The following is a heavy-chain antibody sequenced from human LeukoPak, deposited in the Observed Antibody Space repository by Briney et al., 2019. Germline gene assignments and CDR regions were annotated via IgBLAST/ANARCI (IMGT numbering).Heavy chain of an antibody. J-gene: IGHJ5*02. CDR2: IIPMFGTP. D-gene: IGHD2-8*01. Sequence: VASVKVSCKASGDTFTTYAIIWVRQAPGQGLGWMGGIIPMFGTPNYAQRLQGRVTITADKSTKTAYMELSSLRSEDTAVYYCARAGIPGYCTNVTCSNWLDPWGQGTLVTVSS. V-gene: IGHV1-69*06. CDR1: GDTFTTYA. CDR3: ARAGIPGYCTNVTCSNWLDP.